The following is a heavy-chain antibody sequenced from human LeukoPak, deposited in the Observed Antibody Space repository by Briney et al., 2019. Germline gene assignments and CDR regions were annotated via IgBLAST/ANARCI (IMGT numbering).Heavy chain of an antibody. CDR1: GYTFVSFG. Sequence: GASVKVSCKASGYTFVSFGINWVRQAPGQGLEWMGWISAYSGKTNYAQKVQDRVTMTTDTSTSTAYLEVRGLRSDDTAVYYCARDRNCSGTTCYDIWGQGTLVTVSS. V-gene: IGHV1-18*01. J-gene: IGHJ4*02. CDR2: ISAYSGKT. D-gene: IGHD2-2*01. CDR3: ARDRNCSGTTCYDI.